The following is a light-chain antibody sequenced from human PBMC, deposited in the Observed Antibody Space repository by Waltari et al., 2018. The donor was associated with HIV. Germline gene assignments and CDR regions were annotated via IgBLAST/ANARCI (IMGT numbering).Light chain of an antibody. J-gene: IGLJ3*02. V-gene: IGLV1-47*01. CDR2: RND. CDR3: ASWDDSLSHWV. CDR1: NSNIGNTF. Sequence: QSVLTQPPSASRSPGQRVLMSCSGTNSNIGNTFVSWFHQGPGGAPKLVIYRNDQRPSGVPDRFSAAKSGSSATLAITGLQSDDEAAYHCASWDDSLSHWVFGGGTKLTV.